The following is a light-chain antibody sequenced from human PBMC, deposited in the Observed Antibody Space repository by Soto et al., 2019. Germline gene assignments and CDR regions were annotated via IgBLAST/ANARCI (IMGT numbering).Light chain of an antibody. CDR3: QQSYSVPLT. CDR2: AAS. V-gene: IGKV1-39*01. J-gene: IGKJ2*01. CDR1: QNILTY. Sequence: DIQMTQSPSSLSASVGDRVTITCRSSQNILTYLNWYQQRAGEAPRFLIYAASNLQDGVPSRFSGSESGTEFTLTISSLQPEDFATYYCQQSYSVPLTFGQGTQLEMK.